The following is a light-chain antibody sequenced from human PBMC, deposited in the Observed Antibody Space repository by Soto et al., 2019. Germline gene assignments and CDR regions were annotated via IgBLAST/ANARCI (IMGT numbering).Light chain of an antibody. CDR2: EVS. V-gene: IGLV2-14*01. Sequence: QSALTQPASVSGSPGQSITISCTGTSGDVDAFDYVSWYQQHPGKAPKLMIFEVSDRPSGVSDRFSGSKSGSTASLTISGLQAEDEADYFYTSFTSSSTQVFGTGTKLTVL. J-gene: IGLJ1*01. CDR3: TSFTSSSTQV. CDR1: SGDVDAFDY.